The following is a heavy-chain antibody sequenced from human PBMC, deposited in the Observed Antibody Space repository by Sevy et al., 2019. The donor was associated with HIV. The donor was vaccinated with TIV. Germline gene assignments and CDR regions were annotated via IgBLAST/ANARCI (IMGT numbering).Heavy chain of an antibody. CDR1: GFTFSTYS. Sequence: GGSLRLSCAASGFTFSTYSMNWVRQAPGKGLEWVSSISSSSTYIYYADSVKGRFTISRNKAKKSLFLQMNSLRAEDTAVYFCARIDYGDYEITREYDMGVCGKGTTVTVSS. CDR3: ARIDYGDYEITREYDMGV. V-gene: IGHV3-21*01. CDR2: ISSSSTYI. J-gene: IGHJ6*03. D-gene: IGHD4-17*01.